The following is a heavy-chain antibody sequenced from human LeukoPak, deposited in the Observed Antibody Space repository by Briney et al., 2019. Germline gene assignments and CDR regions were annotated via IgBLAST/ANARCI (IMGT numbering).Heavy chain of an antibody. Sequence: SETLSLTCTVSGGXISSYYCSWIRQPPGKGLEWIGYIYYSGTTNYNPSLKSRVTISVDTSKNQFSLKLSSVTAADTAVYYCARVQVVPAATQHFDYWGQGTLVTVSS. V-gene: IGHV4-59*01. CDR1: GGXISSYY. J-gene: IGHJ4*02. CDR2: IYYSGTT. D-gene: IGHD2-2*01. CDR3: ARVQVVPAATQHFDY.